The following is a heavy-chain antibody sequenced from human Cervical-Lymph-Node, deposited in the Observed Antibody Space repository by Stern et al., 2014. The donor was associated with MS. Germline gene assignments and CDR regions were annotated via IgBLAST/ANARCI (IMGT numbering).Heavy chain of an antibody. CDR2: ISVDNGNT. CDR1: GYTFTSYG. D-gene: IGHD6-13*01. CDR3: AVAAAGTSWFDP. J-gene: IGHJ5*02. Sequence: VQLVESGAEVRKPGASVKLSCKASGYTFTSYGISWVRQAPGKGLEWMGWISVDNGNTDYAQKFQGRVTMTADTSTDTAYMELRRLRSDETAVYYCAVAAAGTSWFDPWGQGTLVTVTS. V-gene: IGHV1-18*01.